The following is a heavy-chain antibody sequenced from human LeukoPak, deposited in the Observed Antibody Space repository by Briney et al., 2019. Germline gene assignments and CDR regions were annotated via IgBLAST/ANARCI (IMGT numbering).Heavy chain of an antibody. CDR1: GFTFSSYA. CDR2: ISSNGGST. J-gene: IGHJ4*02. D-gene: IGHD3-10*01. V-gene: IGHV3-64*01. Sequence: GGSLRLSCAASGFTFSSYAMHWVRQAPGKGLEYVSAISSNGGSTYYANSVKGRFTISRDNSKNTLYLQMGSLRAEDMAVYYCARASVLLWFGELLADFDYWGQGTLVTVSS. CDR3: ARASVLLWFGELLADFDY.